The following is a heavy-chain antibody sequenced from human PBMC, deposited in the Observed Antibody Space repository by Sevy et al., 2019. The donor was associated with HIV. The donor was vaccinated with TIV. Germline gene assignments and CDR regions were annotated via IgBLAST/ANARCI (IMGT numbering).Heavy chain of an antibody. J-gene: IGHJ4*02. CDR1: GFTFGDYA. Sequence: GGSLRLSCTASGFTFGDYAMSWFRQAPGKGLEWVGFIRSKVYGGTTEYAASVKGRFTISRDDSKSIAYLQMNSLKTEDTAVYYCTRDVGYCSSTSCSFDYWGQGTLVTVSS. V-gene: IGHV3-49*03. D-gene: IGHD2-2*01. CDR2: IRSKVYGGTT. CDR3: TRDVGYCSSTSCSFDY.